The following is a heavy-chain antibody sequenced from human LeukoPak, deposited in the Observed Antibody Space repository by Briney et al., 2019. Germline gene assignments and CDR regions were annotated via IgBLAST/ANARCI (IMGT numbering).Heavy chain of an antibody. CDR3: ATGGRSGVALEQ. D-gene: IGHD1/OR15-1a*01. CDR2: IYSGGST. J-gene: IGHJ4*02. Sequence: GGSLRLTCVVSGFIASSNYMTWVRQAPGTGLEWISWIYSGGSTYYAGSVMGRFTISRDNSKTTLFLQMNSLKAEDTAVYYCATGGRSGVALEQWGQGTLVTVSS. V-gene: IGHV3-53*01. CDR1: GFIASSNY.